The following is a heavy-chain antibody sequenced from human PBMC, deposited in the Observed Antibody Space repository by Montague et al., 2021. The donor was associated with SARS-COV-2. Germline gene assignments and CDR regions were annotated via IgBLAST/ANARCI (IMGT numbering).Heavy chain of an antibody. D-gene: IGHD5-18*01. J-gene: IGHJ4*02. Sequence: SETLSLTCTVSGDSISSGTHYWSWIRQPPGKGLEWIGYIYYSGSTNYNPSLKSRVTISVDTSKNQFSLKLSSVTAADTAVYYCARVDVDTAMVYYFDYWGQGTLVTVSS. CDR3: ARVDVDTAMVYYFDY. CDR2: IYYSGST. CDR1: GDSISSGTHY. V-gene: IGHV4-61*01.